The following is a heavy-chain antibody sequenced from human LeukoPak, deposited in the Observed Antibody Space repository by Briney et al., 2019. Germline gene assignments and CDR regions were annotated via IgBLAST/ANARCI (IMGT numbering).Heavy chain of an antibody. J-gene: IGHJ4*02. D-gene: IGHD3-9*01. CDR3: ARVKWRYFDWLSLPLNYFDY. V-gene: IGHV3-21*01. CDR1: GFTFSSYS. CDR2: ISSSSSYI. Sequence: GGSLRLSCAASGFTFSSYSMNWVRQAPGKGLEWVSSISSSSSYIYYADSVKGRFTISRDNAKNSLYLQMNSLRAEDTAVYYCARVKWRYFDWLSLPLNYFDYWGQGTLVTVSS.